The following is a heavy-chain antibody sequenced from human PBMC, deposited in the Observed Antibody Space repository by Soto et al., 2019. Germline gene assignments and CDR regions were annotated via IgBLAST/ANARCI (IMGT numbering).Heavy chain of an antibody. CDR2: ISYDGSNK. D-gene: IGHD3-9*01. Sequence: PGGSLRLSCAASGFTFSSYGMHWVRQAPGKGLEWVAVISYDGSNKYYADSVKGRFTISRDNSKNTLYLQMNSLRAEDTAVYYCAKEKRRYFDWFYYYGMDVWGQGTTVTVSS. CDR1: GFTFSSYG. CDR3: AKEKRRYFDWFYYYGMDV. J-gene: IGHJ6*02. V-gene: IGHV3-30*18.